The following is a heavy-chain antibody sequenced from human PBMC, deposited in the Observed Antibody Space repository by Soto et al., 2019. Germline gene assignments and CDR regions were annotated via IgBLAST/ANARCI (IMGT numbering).Heavy chain of an antibody. J-gene: IGHJ4*02. CDR1: GGSFSGYY. D-gene: IGHD6-19*01. V-gene: IGHV4-34*01. CDR3: ARYIAVSGALDS. Sequence: SETLSLTCAVYGGSFSGYYWSWIRQPPGKGLEWIGEINHSGSTNYNPSLKSRVTISVDTSKNQFSLRLSSVTAADTAVYYCARYIAVSGALDSWGQGTLVTVSS. CDR2: INHSGST.